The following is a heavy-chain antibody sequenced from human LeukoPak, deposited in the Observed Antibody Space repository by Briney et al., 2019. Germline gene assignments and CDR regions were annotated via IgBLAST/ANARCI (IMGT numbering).Heavy chain of an antibody. CDR3: AKDDGITMVRGEKTYNWFDP. J-gene: IGHJ5*02. Sequence: GGSLRLSCAASGFTFSSYGMHWVRQAPGKGLEWVAVISYDGSNKYYADSVKGRFTISRDNSKNTLYLQMNSLRAEDTAAYYCAKDDGITMVRGEKTYNWFDPWGQGTLVTVSS. CDR2: ISYDGSNK. CDR1: GFTFSSYG. V-gene: IGHV3-30*18. D-gene: IGHD3-10*01.